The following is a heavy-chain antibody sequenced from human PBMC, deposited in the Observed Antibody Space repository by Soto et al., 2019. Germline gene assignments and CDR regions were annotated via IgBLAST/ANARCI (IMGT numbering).Heavy chain of an antibody. D-gene: IGHD5-12*01. CDR1: GGSISSAVYY. Sequence: LRLSCAASGGSISSAVYYWSWIRQHPGKGLEWIGYIYYSGSTYYNPSLKSRVTISVDTSKNQFSLRLSSVTAADTAVYYCARTSSGYPYFDYWGQGTLVTVSS. V-gene: IGHV4-31*02. J-gene: IGHJ4*02. CDR2: IYYSGST. CDR3: ARTSSGYPYFDY.